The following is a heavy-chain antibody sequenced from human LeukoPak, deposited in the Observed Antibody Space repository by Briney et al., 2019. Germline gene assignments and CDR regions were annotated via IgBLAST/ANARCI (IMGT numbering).Heavy chain of an antibody. Sequence: ASVKVSCKASGYTFTSYYMHWVRQAPGQGLEWMGIINPSGGSTSYAQKFQGRVTMTRDTSTSTVYMELSSLRSEDTAVYYAAIDRDGPPYYYYYCMDVCVQDTTVTVSS. V-gene: IGHV1-46*01. CDR2: INPSGGST. J-gene: IGHJ6*02. D-gene: IGHD5-24*01. CDR3: AIDRDGPPYYYYYCMDV. CDR1: GYTFTSYY.